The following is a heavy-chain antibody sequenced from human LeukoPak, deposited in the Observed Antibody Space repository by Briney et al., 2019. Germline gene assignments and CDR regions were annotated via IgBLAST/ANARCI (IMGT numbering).Heavy chain of an antibody. CDR2: LSGSGGST. V-gene: IGHV3-23*01. CDR1: GFTFSSYA. Sequence: PGGSLRLSCAASGFTFSSYAMSWVRQAPGKGLEWVSALSGSGGSTYYADSVKGRFTISRDNSKDTLYLQMNSLRAEDAAVYYCAKDPSGATEFDYWGQGTLVTVSS. J-gene: IGHJ4*02. CDR3: AKDPSGATEFDY. D-gene: IGHD1-26*01.